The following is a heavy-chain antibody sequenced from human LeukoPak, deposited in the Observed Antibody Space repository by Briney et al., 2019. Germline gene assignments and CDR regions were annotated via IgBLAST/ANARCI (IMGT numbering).Heavy chain of an antibody. CDR1: GFTFSSYG. J-gene: IGHJ4*02. Sequence: PGRSLRLSCAASGFTFSSYGMHWVRQAPGKGLEWVAVISYDGSNKYYADSVKGRFTISRDNSKNTLYLQMNSLRAEDTAVHYCAKDTIDYWGQGTLVTVSS. CDR2: ISYDGSNK. V-gene: IGHV3-30*18. CDR3: AKDTIDY.